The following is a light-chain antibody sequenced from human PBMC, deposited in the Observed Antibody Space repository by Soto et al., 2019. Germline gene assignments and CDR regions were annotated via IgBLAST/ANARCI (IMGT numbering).Light chain of an antibody. CDR2: GAS. CDR3: QQYNNWPPWT. Sequence: EIVMTQSPATLSVSPGERATLSCRASQSVSSNLAWLQQRPGQAPRLLTYGASTRATGIPARFSGSGSGTEFTLTISSLQSEDFGVYYCQQYNNWPPWTFGQGTKVEFK. CDR1: QSVSSN. V-gene: IGKV3-15*01. J-gene: IGKJ1*01.